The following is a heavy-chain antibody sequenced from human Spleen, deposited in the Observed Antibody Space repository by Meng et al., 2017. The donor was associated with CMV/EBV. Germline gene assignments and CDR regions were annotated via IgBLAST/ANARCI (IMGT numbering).Heavy chain of an antibody. CDR1: GLSFSSYS. CDR2: ISYDSSYK. CDR3: AKDNSPDVTARCDY. J-gene: IGHJ4*02. Sequence: GESLKISCAASGLSFSSYSMHWVRQAPGKGLEWVSTISYDSSYKYYADSVKGRFTISRDNTKNSLYLQLNSLRAEDTAVYYCAKDNSPDVTARCDYWGQGTLVTVSS. V-gene: IGHV3-21*04. D-gene: IGHD1-14*01.